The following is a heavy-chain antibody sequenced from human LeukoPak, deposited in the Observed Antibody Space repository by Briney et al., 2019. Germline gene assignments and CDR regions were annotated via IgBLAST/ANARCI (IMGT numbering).Heavy chain of an antibody. CDR3: AKDRGLGSYGYAPDAFDI. J-gene: IGHJ3*02. Sequence: GGSLRLSCAASGFTFTNDFMTWVRQAPGKGLEWVANMKVDGSDIHYVDSVKGRFTISSDNSKNTLYLQMNRLRAEDTAVYYCAKDRGLGSYGYAPDAFDIWGQGTMVTVSS. D-gene: IGHD5-18*01. CDR1: GFTFTNDF. CDR2: MKVDGSDI. V-gene: IGHV3-7*01.